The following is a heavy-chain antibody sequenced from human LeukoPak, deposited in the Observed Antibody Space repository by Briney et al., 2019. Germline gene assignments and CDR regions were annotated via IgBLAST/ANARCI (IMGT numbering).Heavy chain of an antibody. CDR2: INPSGGST. Sequence: ASVKVSCKASGYTFTSYYMHWVRQAPGQGLEWMGIINPSGGSTSYAQKFQGRVTMTRDTSTSTVYMELSSLRSEDTAVYYCARGYYYDSSGYYHFDYWGQGTLVTVSP. CDR1: GYTFTSYY. J-gene: IGHJ4*02. D-gene: IGHD3-22*01. V-gene: IGHV1-46*01. CDR3: ARGYYYDSSGYYHFDY.